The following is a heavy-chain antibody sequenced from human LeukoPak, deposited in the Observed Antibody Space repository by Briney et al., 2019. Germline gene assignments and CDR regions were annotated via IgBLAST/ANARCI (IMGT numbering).Heavy chain of an antibody. Sequence: GRSLRLSCAASGFTFDDYAMHWVRPAPGKGLEWVSGISWNSGSIGYADSVKGRFTISRDNAKNSLYLQMNSLRAEDTALYYCASSYYDSSGYQIWGQGTLVTVSS. CDR1: GFTFDDYA. V-gene: IGHV3-9*01. CDR2: ISWNSGSI. D-gene: IGHD3-22*01. CDR3: ASSYYDSSGYQI. J-gene: IGHJ4*02.